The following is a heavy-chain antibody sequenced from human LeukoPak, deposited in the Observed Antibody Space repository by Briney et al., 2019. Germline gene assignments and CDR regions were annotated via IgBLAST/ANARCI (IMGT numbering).Heavy chain of an antibody. V-gene: IGHV3-23*01. CDR2: ISGSGGST. CDR1: GFTSSSSA. Sequence: GRSLRPSCAASGFTSSSSAMSSVSQAPGKGRESLSAISGSGGSTYYANSVKGRFTISTDNSKNTLYLQMNSLRAEDTAVYYCAKDRGYYDSSGYYGFDYSGQGTLVTVSS. CDR3: AKDRGYYDSSGYYGFDY. D-gene: IGHD3-22*01. J-gene: IGHJ4*02.